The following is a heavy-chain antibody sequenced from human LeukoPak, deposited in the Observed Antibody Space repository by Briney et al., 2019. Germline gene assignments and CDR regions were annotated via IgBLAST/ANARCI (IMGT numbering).Heavy chain of an antibody. D-gene: IGHD3-9*01. CDR2: ISGSGGST. J-gene: IGHJ4*02. CDR3: ATATYDILTGSRRAYFDY. V-gene: IGHV3-23*01. Sequence: PGGSLRLSCAASGFTFSTYAVTWVRQAPGKGLEWVSTISGSGGSTYYADSVKGRFTISRDNSKNTVHLQMNSLRAEDTAVYYCATATYDILTGSRRAYFDYWGQGTLVTVSS. CDR1: GFTFSTYA.